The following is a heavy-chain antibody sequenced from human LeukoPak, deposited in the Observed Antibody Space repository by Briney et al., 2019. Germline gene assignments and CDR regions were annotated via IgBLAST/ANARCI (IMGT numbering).Heavy chain of an antibody. D-gene: IGHD1-14*01. CDR3: ARAITAAFDI. CDR2: ISSSSSYI. J-gene: IGHJ3*02. CDR1: GFTFSSYS. Sequence: PGRSLRLSCAASGFTFSSYSMNWVRQAPGKGLEWVSSISSSSSYIYYADSVKGRFTISRDNAKNSLYLQMNSLRAEDTAVYYCARAITAAFDIWGQGTMVTVSS. V-gene: IGHV3-21*01.